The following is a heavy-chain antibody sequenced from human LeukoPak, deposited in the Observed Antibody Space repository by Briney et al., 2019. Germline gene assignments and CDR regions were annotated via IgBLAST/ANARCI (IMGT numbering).Heavy chain of an antibody. D-gene: IGHD3-22*01. Sequence: ASVKVSCKASGGTFSSYAISWVRQATGQGLEWMGWMNPNSGNTGYAQKFQGRVTMTRNTSISTAYMELSSLRSEDTAVYYCARGPTHYYDSSGYWFDPWGQGTLVTVSS. V-gene: IGHV1-8*02. CDR3: ARGPTHYYDSSGYWFDP. CDR2: MNPNSGNT. CDR1: GGTFSSYA. J-gene: IGHJ5*02.